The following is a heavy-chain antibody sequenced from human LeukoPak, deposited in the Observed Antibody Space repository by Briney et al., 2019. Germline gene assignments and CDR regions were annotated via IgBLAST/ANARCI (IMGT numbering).Heavy chain of an antibody. Sequence: SETLSLTCTVSGGSISSGSYYWSWIRQPPGKGLEWIGYIYYSGSTYYNPSLKSRVTISVDTSKNQFSLKLSSVTAADTAVYYCARVIRTSYYDFWSGYYRGNNWFDPWGQGTLVTVSS. CDR3: ARVIRTSYYDFWSGYYRGNNWFDP. V-gene: IGHV4-30-4*08. D-gene: IGHD3-3*01. CDR1: GGSISSGSYY. CDR2: IYYSGST. J-gene: IGHJ5*02.